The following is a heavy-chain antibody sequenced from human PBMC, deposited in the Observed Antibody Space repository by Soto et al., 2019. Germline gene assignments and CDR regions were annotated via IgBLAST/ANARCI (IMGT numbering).Heavy chain of an antibody. V-gene: IGHV1-69*01. D-gene: IGHD3-16*01. CDR1: GGTFSKYA. Sequence: QVQLVQSGAEVKKPGSSVKVSCKASGGTFSKYAISWVRQAPGQGLEWMGGIIRMFDISNYAQKFQGRVTITAEESTSTAYMELSSLRSEDTAVYYCATHRRAQEGDYNGMDVWGQGTTVTVSS. CDR2: IIRMFDIS. J-gene: IGHJ6*02. CDR3: ATHRRAQEGDYNGMDV.